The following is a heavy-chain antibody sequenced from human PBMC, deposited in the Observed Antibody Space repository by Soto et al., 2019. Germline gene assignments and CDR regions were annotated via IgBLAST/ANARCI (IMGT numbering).Heavy chain of an antibody. CDR1: GGSISSSSYY. CDR3: ARDLYCSSTSCYQYYYYMDV. D-gene: IGHD2-2*01. V-gene: IGHV4-39*02. J-gene: IGHJ6*03. Sequence: SETLSLTCTVSGGSISSSSYYWGWIRQPPGKGLEWIGSIYYSGSTYYNPSLKSRVTISVDPSKNQFSLKLSSVTAADTAVYYCARDLYCSSTSCYQYYYYMDVWGKGTTVTVSS. CDR2: IYYSGST.